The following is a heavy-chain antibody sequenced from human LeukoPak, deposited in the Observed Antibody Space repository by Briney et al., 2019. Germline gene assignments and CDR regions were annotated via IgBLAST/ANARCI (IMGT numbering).Heavy chain of an antibody. CDR1: GFTFSSYA. CDR2: ISYDESNK. CDR3: AREEGFITMVRGVAPPDY. Sequence: GRSLRLSCAASGFTFSSYAMHWVRQAPGKGLEWVAVISYDESNKYYADSVKGRFTISRDNSKNTLYLQMNSLRAEDTAVYYCAREEGFITMVRGVAPPDYWGQGTLVTVSS. J-gene: IGHJ4*02. V-gene: IGHV3-30*04. D-gene: IGHD3-10*01.